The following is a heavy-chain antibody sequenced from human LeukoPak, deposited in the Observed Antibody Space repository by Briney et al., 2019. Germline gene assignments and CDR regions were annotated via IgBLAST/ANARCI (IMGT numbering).Heavy chain of an antibody. CDR3: ARGIAVAGTLAFDI. D-gene: IGHD6-19*01. J-gene: IGHJ3*02. Sequence: GGSLRLSCAASGFTFSSYAMHWVRQAPGKGLEWVAVISYDGSNKKYGDSVKGRFTISRDNAKNSLYLQMNSLRAEDTAVYYCARGIAVAGTLAFDIWGQGTMVTVSS. CDR2: ISYDGSNK. CDR1: GFTFSSYA. V-gene: IGHV3-30*04.